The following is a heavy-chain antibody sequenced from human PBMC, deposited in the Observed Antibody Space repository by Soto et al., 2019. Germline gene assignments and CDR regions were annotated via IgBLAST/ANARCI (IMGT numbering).Heavy chain of an antibody. CDR1: GYTFTSYD. Sequence: QVQLVQSGAEVKKPGASVKVSCKASGYTFTSYDINWVRQATGQGLEWMGWMNPSSGNTVYAQKFQGRVTMTRNTYLRTAYMELSNLRSEEKAVYYCARLSGDLYDYWGQGTLVTVSS. CDR3: ARLSGDLYDY. CDR2: MNPSSGNT. V-gene: IGHV1-8*01. D-gene: IGHD3-10*01. J-gene: IGHJ4*02.